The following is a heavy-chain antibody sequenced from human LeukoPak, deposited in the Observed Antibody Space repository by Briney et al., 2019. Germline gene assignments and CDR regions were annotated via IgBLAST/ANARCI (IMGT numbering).Heavy chain of an antibody. J-gene: IGHJ6*03. Sequence: PSETLSLTCTVSGGSISSYYWSWIRQPPGKGLEWIGRIYTSGSTNYNPSLKSRVTISVDTSKNQFSLKLSSVTAADTAVYYCASGGLWFGHMDVWGKGTTVTISS. CDR2: IYTSGST. V-gene: IGHV4-4*08. D-gene: IGHD3-10*01. CDR1: GGSISSYY. CDR3: ASGGLWFGHMDV.